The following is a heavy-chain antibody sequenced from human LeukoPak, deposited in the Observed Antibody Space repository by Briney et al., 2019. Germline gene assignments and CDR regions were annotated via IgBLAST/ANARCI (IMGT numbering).Heavy chain of an antibody. D-gene: IGHD6-13*01. J-gene: IGHJ6*02. CDR3: ARDMLAAAYYYGMDV. Sequence: GGSLRLSCAASGFTVSSNYMSWVRQAPGKGLEWVSVIYSGGSTYYADSVKGRFTISRVNSKNTLYLQMNSLRAEDTAVYYCARDMLAAAYYYGMDVWGQGTTVTVSS. CDR1: GFTVSSNY. CDR2: IYSGGST. V-gene: IGHV3-66*02.